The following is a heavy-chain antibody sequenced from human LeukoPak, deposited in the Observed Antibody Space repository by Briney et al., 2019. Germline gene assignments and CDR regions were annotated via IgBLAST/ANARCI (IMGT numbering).Heavy chain of an antibody. J-gene: IGHJ6*02. CDR2: IENNGRST. CDR3: AREKVVASQYYYYGMDV. V-gene: IGHV3-74*01. CDR1: GFTFNNYW. D-gene: IGHD2-15*01. Sequence: GGSLRLSCEASGFTFNNYWMHWVRQAPGKGLVWVSHIENNGRSTNYADSVKGRFTISRDNTRNTLSLEMNNLRAEDTAIYYCAREKVVASQYYYYGMDVWGQGTTVTVSS.